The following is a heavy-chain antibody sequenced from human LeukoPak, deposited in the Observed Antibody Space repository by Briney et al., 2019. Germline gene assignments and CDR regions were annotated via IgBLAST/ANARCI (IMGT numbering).Heavy chain of an antibody. J-gene: IGHJ3*02. CDR3: ARDRKQWLSDAFDI. D-gene: IGHD6-19*01. CDR1: GYTFTSYG. CDR2: IIPIFGTA. V-gene: IGHV1-69*06. Sequence: ASVKVSCKASGYTFTSYGISWVRQAPGQGLEWMGGIIPIFGTANYAQKFQGRVTITADKSTSTAYMELSSLRSEDTAVYYCARDRKQWLSDAFDIWGQGTMVTVSS.